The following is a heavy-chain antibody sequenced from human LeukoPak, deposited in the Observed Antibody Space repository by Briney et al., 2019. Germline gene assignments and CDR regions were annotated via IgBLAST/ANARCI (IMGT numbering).Heavy chain of an antibody. CDR3: ARGRYLAYFDY. V-gene: IGHV4-34*01. Sequence: LETLSLTCAVYGGSFSGYYWSWIRQPPGKGLEWIGEINHSGSTNYNPSLKSRVTISVDTSKNQFSLKLSSVTAADTAVYYCARGRYLAYFDYWGQGTLDTVSS. D-gene: IGHD1-1*01. J-gene: IGHJ4*02. CDR1: GGSFSGYY. CDR2: INHSGST.